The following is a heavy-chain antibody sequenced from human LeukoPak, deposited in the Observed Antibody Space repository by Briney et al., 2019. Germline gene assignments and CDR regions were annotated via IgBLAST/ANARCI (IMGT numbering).Heavy chain of an antibody. CDR3: ARGGISAVAGPRAFDY. CDR2: INHSGST. Sequence: ASETLSLTCAVYGGSFSGYYWSWIRQPPGKGLEWIGEINHSGSTNYNPSLKSRVTISVDTSKNQFSLKLSSVTAADTAVYYCARGGISAVAGPRAFDYWGQGTLVTVSS. J-gene: IGHJ4*02. V-gene: IGHV4-34*01. D-gene: IGHD6-19*01. CDR1: GGSFSGYY.